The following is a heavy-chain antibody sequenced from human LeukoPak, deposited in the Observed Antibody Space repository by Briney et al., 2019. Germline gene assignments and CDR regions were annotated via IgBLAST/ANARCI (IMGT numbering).Heavy chain of an antibody. Sequence: GGSLRLSCAGSGFTFSSYWMTWVRQAPGKGLEWVSSISSSSSYIYYADSVKGRFTISRDNARNSLYLQMNSLRAEDTAVYYCARDIREGLRVGTGYDYWGQGTLVTVSS. CDR1: GFTFSSYW. CDR3: ARDIREGLRVGTGYDY. J-gene: IGHJ4*02. V-gene: IGHV3-21*01. D-gene: IGHD3-3*01. CDR2: ISSSSSYI.